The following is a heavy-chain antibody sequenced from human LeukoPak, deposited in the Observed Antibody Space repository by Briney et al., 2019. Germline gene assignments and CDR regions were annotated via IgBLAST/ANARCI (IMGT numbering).Heavy chain of an antibody. CDR2: INWNGGST. D-gene: IGHD2-2*01. J-gene: IGHJ6*03. CDR3: ARRRKRGCSSTSCYGAIYYYYYMDV. V-gene: IGHV3-20*04. CDR1: GFTFDDYG. Sequence: RPGRSLRLSCAASGFTFDDYGMSWVRQAPGKGLEWVSGINWNGGSTGYADSVKGRFTISRDNAKNSLYLQMNSLRAEDTALYYCARRRKRGCSSTSCYGAIYYYYYMDVWGKGTTVTVSS.